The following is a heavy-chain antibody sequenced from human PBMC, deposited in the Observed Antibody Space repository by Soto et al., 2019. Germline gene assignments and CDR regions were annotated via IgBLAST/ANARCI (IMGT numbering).Heavy chain of an antibody. Sequence: QVQLQESGPGLVKPSQTLYLTCTVSGGSISSGGYYWSWIRQHPGKGLEWIGYIYYSGSTYYNPCLKSRVNISVDASKIQFSLKLSSVTAADTAVYYCARSSTSANYFDYWGQGTLVTVSS. D-gene: IGHD2-2*01. CDR1: GGSISSGGYY. V-gene: IGHV4-31*03. J-gene: IGHJ4*02. CDR2: IYYSGST. CDR3: ARSSTSANYFDY.